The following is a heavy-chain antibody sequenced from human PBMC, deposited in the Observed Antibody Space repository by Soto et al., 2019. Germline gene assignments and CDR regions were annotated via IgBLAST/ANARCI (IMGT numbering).Heavy chain of an antibody. CDR2: IYYSGST. CDR1: GGSISSGDYY. J-gene: IGHJ6*02. CDR3: ARIPVVLIYYYYYGMDV. Sequence: SETLSLTCTVSGGSISSGDYYWSWIRQPPGKGLEWIGYIYYSGSTYYNPSLKSRVTISVDTSKNQFSLKLSSVTAADTAVYYCARIPVVLIYYYYYGMDVWGQGTTVTVSS. D-gene: IGHD2-15*01. V-gene: IGHV4-30-4*01.